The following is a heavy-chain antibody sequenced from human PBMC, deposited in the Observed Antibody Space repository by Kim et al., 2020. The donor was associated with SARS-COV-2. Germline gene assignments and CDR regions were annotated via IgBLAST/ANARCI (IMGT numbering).Heavy chain of an antibody. J-gene: IGHJ5*01. CDR2: IGGSGVSR. V-gene: IGHV3-23*01. Sequence: GGSLRLSCAASGFPFSDFGLSWVRQAPGKGLEWVSGIGGSGVSRFHSDSVKGRFTVSRDNSKNTLYLQMNSLGVEDTAVYYCAKASGLWFGDTFYLDSWGQGTLVTVSS. CDR1: GFPFSDFG. CDR3: AKASGLWFGDTFYLDS. D-gene: IGHD3-10*01.